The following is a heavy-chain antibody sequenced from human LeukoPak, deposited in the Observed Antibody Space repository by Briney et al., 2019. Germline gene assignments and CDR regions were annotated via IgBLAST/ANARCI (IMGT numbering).Heavy chain of an antibody. CDR2: IYTSGST. V-gene: IGHV4-4*07. CDR3: AREGVNMVRGVFPKEAGGWFDP. CDR1: GGSISSFY. D-gene: IGHD3-10*01. J-gene: IGHJ5*02. Sequence: PAETLSLTCTVSGGSISSFYWRWIRQPAGKGLEWIGRIYTSGSTNYNPSLKRRVTISVDTSKNQFSLKLSSVTAADTAVYYCAREGVNMVRGVFPKEAGGWFDPWGQGTLVTVSS.